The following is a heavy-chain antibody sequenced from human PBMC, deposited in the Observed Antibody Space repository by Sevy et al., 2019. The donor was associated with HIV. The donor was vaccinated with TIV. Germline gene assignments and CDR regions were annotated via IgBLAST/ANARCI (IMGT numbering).Heavy chain of an antibody. CDR1: GFTFSSYG. D-gene: IGHD6-19*01. Sequence: GGSLRLSCAASGFTFSSYGMHWVRQAPGKGLEWVAIIWYDGSNKYYVDSVKGRFTISRDNSKNTLYLQMNSLRAEDTAVYYCARERLAVAGIGYYFDYWGQRTLVTVSS. J-gene: IGHJ4*02. V-gene: IGHV3-33*01. CDR3: ARERLAVAGIGYYFDY. CDR2: IWYDGSNK.